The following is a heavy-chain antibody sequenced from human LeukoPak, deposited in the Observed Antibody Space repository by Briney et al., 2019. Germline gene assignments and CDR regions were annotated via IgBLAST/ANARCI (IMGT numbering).Heavy chain of an antibody. Sequence: SETLPLTCPVYGWFFSGYYWSWIRQPPAKGLEGAGDINYIGCSNYNPSLNSRVTISVDTSKNQFSLKLSSVTAADTAVYYCARVIRLGELNEYYYMDVWGKGTTVTIPS. D-gene: IGHD3-16*01. CDR2: INYIGCS. V-gene: IGHV4-59*01. J-gene: IGHJ6*03. CDR1: GWFFSGYY. CDR3: ARVIRLGELNEYYYMDV.